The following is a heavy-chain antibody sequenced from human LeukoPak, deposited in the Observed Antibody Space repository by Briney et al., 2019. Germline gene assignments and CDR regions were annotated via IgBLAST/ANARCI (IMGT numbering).Heavy chain of an antibody. D-gene: IGHD2-21*01. J-gene: IGHJ3*02. Sequence: SETLSLTCTVSGDSIISDIFYWAWVRQPPGKGLESIGSIYYSGSTYYNPSLKSRVTISVDTSKNQFSLKLSSVTAADTAVYYCARHDLSSVLHDAFDIWGQGTMVTVSS. CDR1: GDSIISDIFY. CDR2: IYYSGST. V-gene: IGHV4-39*01. CDR3: ARHDLSSVLHDAFDI.